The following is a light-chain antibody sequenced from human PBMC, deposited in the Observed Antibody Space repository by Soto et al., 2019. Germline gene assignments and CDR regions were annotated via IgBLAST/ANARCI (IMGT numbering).Light chain of an antibody. J-gene: IGKJ4*01. CDR2: DAS. CDR3: QQRSNWPLT. V-gene: IGKV3-11*01. Sequence: EIVLTQSPATLSLSPGERATLSCRASQSVSSYLAWYQQKPGQAPRLLIYDASNRATGIPARFSGSGSGTDFTLPTSSLEPADFAVYYCQQRSNWPLTFGGGTKVEIK. CDR1: QSVSSY.